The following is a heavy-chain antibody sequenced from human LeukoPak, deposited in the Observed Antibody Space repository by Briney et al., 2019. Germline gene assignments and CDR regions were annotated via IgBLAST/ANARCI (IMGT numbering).Heavy chain of an antibody. Sequence: GGSLRLSCAASGFTFNTSWMSWVRQAPGKGLEWVASIKPYGSEKFYADSVKGRFTISRDNAKNSLYLQMNSLRAEDTAVYYCARDTIGNYGDYPTAFDIWGQGTMVTVSS. CDR1: GFTFNTSW. J-gene: IGHJ3*02. CDR2: IKPYGSEK. CDR3: ARDTIGNYGDYPTAFDI. V-gene: IGHV3-7*01. D-gene: IGHD4-17*01.